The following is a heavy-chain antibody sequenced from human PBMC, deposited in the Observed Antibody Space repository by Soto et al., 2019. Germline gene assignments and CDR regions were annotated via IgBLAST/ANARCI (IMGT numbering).Heavy chain of an antibody. Sequence: QVQLVQSGAEVKKPGASVKVSGRASGYSFTSYGISWVRQPPGQGLEWMGWICVYNGNTNYAQKLQRRVTMTTDTSTSKDYMELRSLRSDDTAVDYCARVRATVSTPFDYWGQGTLVTVSS. J-gene: IGHJ4*02. CDR2: ICVYNGNT. CDR3: ARVRATVSTPFDY. CDR1: GYSFTSYG. V-gene: IGHV1-18*01. D-gene: IGHD4-4*01.